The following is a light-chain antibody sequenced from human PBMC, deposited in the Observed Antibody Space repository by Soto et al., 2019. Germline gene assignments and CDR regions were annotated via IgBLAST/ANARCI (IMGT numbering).Light chain of an antibody. CDR3: QKIYSTVLK. CDR2: AAS. CDR1: QTISTY. Sequence: IQMTHSPSSLSASVLDIVTITFRASQTISTYLHWYQQKAGEAPKLLIYAASNLQGGVPSRFSGSGSGADFTLTITSLQPEDFATYYCQKIYSTVLKFGQGTKVDIK. J-gene: IGKJ1*01. V-gene: IGKV1-39*01.